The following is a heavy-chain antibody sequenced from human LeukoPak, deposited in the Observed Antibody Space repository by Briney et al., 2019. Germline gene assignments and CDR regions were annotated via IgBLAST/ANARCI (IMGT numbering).Heavy chain of an antibody. Sequence: ASVKVSCKASGYIFSDYYMHWVRQAPGQGLEWLGWINPKSGAADYAQQFRGRVTMTRDTSINTDYMEMKRVTSDDTAVYYCARGTDYDSSGYYYYWGQGTLVTVSS. V-gene: IGHV1-2*02. CDR1: GYIFSDYY. J-gene: IGHJ4*02. CDR2: INPKSGAA. CDR3: ARGTDYDSSGYYYY. D-gene: IGHD3-22*01.